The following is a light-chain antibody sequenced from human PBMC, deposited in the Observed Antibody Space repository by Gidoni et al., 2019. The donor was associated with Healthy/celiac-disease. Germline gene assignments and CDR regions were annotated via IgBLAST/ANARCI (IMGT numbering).Light chain of an antibody. CDR2: GNS. Sequence: QSVLTQPPSVSGAPGPRVTLSCTGSSSNTGAGYDVPWYQQLPGTAPKLLIYGNSNRPSGVPDRFSGSKSGTSASLAITGLQAEDEADYYCQSYDSSLSGSKVFGTGTKVTVL. CDR1: SSNTGAGYD. V-gene: IGLV1-40*01. J-gene: IGLJ1*01. CDR3: QSYDSSLSGSKV.